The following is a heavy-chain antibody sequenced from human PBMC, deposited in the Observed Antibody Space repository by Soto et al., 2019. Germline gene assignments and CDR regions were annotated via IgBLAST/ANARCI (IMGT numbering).Heavy chain of an antibody. D-gene: IGHD3-16*01. V-gene: IGHV4-30-2*01. CDR1: GDSISSGAYS. J-gene: IGHJ5*02. CDR2: TYHTGST. CDR3: ARGVITTAHLGGGDWFDP. Sequence: HLQLQESGSGLVRPSQTLSLTCAVSGDSISSGAYSWNWIRQPPGKCLEWIGNTYHTGSTYFNPSLKGRVNISVSMTRNQFSLRLTSVTAADTAVYFCARGVITTAHLGGGDWFDPLGQGTLVTVSS.